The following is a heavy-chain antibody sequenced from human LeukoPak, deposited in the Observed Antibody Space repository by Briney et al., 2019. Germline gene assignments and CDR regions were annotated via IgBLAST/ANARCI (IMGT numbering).Heavy chain of an antibody. CDR3: AREANWNYEGYNWFDP. Sequence: SVKVSCTSSGGTFSIYAIRWVRPAPGQGLEWVGGIIPIFGTANNAQKLQGRVTITADESTSTAYMELSSLRSEDTAVYYCAREANWNYEGYNWFDPWGQGTLVTVSS. CDR2: IIPIFGTA. D-gene: IGHD1-7*01. V-gene: IGHV1-69*01. J-gene: IGHJ5*02. CDR1: GGTFSIYA.